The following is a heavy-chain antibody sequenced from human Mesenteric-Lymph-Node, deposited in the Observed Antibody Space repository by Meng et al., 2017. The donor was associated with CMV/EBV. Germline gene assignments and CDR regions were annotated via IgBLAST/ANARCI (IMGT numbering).Heavy chain of an antibody. CDR2: SSSSGSTK. J-gene: IGHJ4*02. CDR3: ARMYSSSSGKAFDY. CDR1: GFTFNRYW. V-gene: IGHV3-48*03. Sequence: GESLKISCAASGFTFNRYWMNWVRQAPGKGLEWVSYSSSSGSTKYYADSVKGRFTISRDNAKNSLYLQMNSLRAEDTAVYYCARMYSSSSGKAFDYWGQGTLVTVSS. D-gene: IGHD6-6*01.